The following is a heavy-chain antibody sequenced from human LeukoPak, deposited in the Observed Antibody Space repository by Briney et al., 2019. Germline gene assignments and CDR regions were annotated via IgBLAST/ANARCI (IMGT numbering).Heavy chain of an antibody. V-gene: IGHV1-69*05. Sequence: SVKVSCKASGGTFSSYAISWVRQAPGQGLEWMGGIIPIFGTANYAQKFQGRVTITTDGSTSTAYLELSSMRAEETAVDYGAIAAAGDGGYYFDYWGQGSLGTVSS. CDR2: IIPIFGTA. CDR3: AIAAAGDGGYYFDY. D-gene: IGHD6-13*01. J-gene: IGHJ4*02. CDR1: GGTFSSYA.